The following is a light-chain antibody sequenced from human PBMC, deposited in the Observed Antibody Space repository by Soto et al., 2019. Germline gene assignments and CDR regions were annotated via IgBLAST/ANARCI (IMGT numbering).Light chain of an antibody. V-gene: IGKV1-33*01. CDR2: AAS. CDR1: HDIRND. CDR3: QQYDNLPLT. Sequence: NALTQSPSSLSASVGDRVTITCQASHDIRNDLNWYQQKSGRAPKLLIHAASTLEAGVPSRFSGSGSGTDFTFTISGLQPEDVATYYCQQYDNLPLTFGGGTKVDIK. J-gene: IGKJ4*01.